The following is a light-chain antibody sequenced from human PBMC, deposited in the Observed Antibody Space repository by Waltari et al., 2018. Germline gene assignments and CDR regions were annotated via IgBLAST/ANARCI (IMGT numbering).Light chain of an antibody. CDR1: TSNVGRHY. CDR2: RND. V-gene: IGLV1-47*01. CDR3: GARDDSVTGPWV. J-gene: IGLJ3*02. Sequence: QSVLTQPPSASGTPGQTVTISCSGSTSNVGRHYVYWYQQLPGMAPKLLLYRNDQRPSGVPDRFSGSKSETSASLAITGLRAEDEADYYCGARDDSVTGPWVFGGGTRLTVL.